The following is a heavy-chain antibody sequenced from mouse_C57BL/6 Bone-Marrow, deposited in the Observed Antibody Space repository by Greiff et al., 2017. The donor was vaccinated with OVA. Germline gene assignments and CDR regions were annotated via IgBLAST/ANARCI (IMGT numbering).Heavy chain of an antibody. CDR3: ARSYYYGSSPWFAY. Sequence: EVQLQQSGAELVKPGASVKLSCTASGFNIKDYYMHWVQQRPEQGLEWIGRIDPEDGEPKYAPKFQGKATITADTSSNIAYLQLSSLISEDTAVYYCARSYYYGSSPWFAYWGQGTLGTVSA. CDR1: GFNIKDYY. J-gene: IGHJ3*01. CDR2: IDPEDGEP. D-gene: IGHD1-1*01. V-gene: IGHV14-2*01.